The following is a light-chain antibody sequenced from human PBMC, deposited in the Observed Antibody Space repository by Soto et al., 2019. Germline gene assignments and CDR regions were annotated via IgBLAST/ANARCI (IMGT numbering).Light chain of an antibody. CDR1: QSISSW. CDR3: QQYNSVSKWT. V-gene: IGKV1-5*03. J-gene: IGKJ1*01. Sequence: IQMTQSPSTLSASVGDRVTITCRPSQSISSWLAWYHRKPVKAPKLLIDKAPTLESEGPSRLSAIGPETEFTLPISTLQPDEFATYYCQQYNSVSKWTYGQGTKVDLK. CDR2: KAP.